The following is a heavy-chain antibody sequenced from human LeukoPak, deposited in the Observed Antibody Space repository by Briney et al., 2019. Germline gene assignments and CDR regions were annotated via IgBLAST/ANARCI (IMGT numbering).Heavy chain of an antibody. J-gene: IGHJ4*02. D-gene: IGHD5-24*01. V-gene: IGHV4-39*07. CDR2: IYYSGST. CDR3: ASSEMATLDY. Sequence: PSETLSLTCTVSGGSISSSSYYWGWIRQPPGKGLEWIGSIYYSGSTYYNPSLKSRVTISVDTSKNQFSLKLSSVTAADTAVYYCASSEMATLDYWGQGTLVTVSS. CDR1: GGSISSSSYY.